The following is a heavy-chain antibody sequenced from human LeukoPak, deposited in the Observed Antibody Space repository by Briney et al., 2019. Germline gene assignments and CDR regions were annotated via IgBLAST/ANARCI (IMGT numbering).Heavy chain of an antibody. CDR2: INPNSGGT. CDR3: SRGGLTTVTRGWFDP. V-gene: IGHV1-2*02. Sequence: ASVQVSCTASGYTFTGYYVHWVRQAPGQGLEWMGWINPNSGGTNYAQRFQGRVTMTRDTSISTAYMELSRLRSDATAFYYCSRGGLTTVTRGWFDPWGQGTLVTVSS. CDR1: GYTFTGYY. J-gene: IGHJ5*02. D-gene: IGHD4-17*01.